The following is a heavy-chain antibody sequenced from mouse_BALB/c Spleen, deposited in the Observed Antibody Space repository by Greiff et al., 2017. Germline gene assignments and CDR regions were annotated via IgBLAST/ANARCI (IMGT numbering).Heavy chain of an antibody. CDR3: AREGGYDYDGSYWYFDV. D-gene: IGHD2-4*01. Sequence: EVKVVESGGGLVKPGGSLKLSCAASGFTFSSYAMSWVRQTPEKRLEWVASISSGGSTYYPDSVKGRFTISRDNARNILYLQMSSLRSEDTAMYYCAREGGYDYDGSYWYFDVWGAGTTVTVSS. CDR1: GFTFSSYA. J-gene: IGHJ1*01. V-gene: IGHV5-6-5*01. CDR2: ISSGGST.